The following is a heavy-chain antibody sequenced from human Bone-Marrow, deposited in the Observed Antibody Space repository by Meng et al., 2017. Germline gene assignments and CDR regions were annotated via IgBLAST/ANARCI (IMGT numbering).Heavy chain of an antibody. J-gene: IGHJ4*02. CDR2: IKSKTDGETP. Sequence: EVGLVESGGGFVRSGGPIRLSCAASGFTFSNAWMSWVRQAPGRGLEWVARIKSKTDGETPDYAAPVKGRFTISRDDSKNTLYLQMHSLKTEDTAVYYCNWNDFGDYWGQGALVTVSS. D-gene: IGHD1-1*01. V-gene: IGHV3-15*01. CDR1: GFTFSNAW. CDR3: NWNDFGDY.